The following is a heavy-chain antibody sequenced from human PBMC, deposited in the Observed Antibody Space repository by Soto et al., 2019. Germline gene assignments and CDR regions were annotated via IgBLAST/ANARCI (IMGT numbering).Heavy chain of an antibody. CDR1: GFTFSSYW. D-gene: IGHD6-6*01. CDR3: ARDVVIAARPRGMDV. Sequence: GGSLRLSCAASGFTFSSYWMHWVRQAPGKGLVWVSRINSDGSSTSYADSVKGRFTISRDNAKNTLYLQMNSLRAEDTAVYYCARDVVIAARPRGMDVWGQGTTVTVSS. V-gene: IGHV3-74*01. J-gene: IGHJ6*02. CDR2: INSDGSST.